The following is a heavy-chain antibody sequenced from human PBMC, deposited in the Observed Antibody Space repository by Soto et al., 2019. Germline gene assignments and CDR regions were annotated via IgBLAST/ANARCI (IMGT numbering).Heavy chain of an antibody. CDR3: ARDSPAVTYFDY. D-gene: IGHD4-17*01. Sequence: PGGSLRLSCAASGFTVSSNYMSWVRQAPGKGLEWVSVIYSGGSTYYADSVKGRFTISRDNSKNTLYLQMNSLRAEDTAVYYCARDSPAVTYFDYWGQETLVTVSS. J-gene: IGHJ4*02. CDR2: IYSGGST. V-gene: IGHV3-66*01. CDR1: GFTVSSNY.